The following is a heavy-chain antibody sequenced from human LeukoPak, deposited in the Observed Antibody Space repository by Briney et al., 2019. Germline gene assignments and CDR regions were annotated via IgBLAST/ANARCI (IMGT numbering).Heavy chain of an antibody. CDR3: ARDHRYYDSSGYYYFDS. Sequence: ASVTVSCKASGYTFTNYGISWVRQAPGRGLEWMGWISADNGNTNFAQKLQGRVTMTTDTSTSTAYMELRSLRSDDAAVYYCARDHRYYDSSGYYYFDSWGQGTLVTVSS. CDR2: ISADNGNT. D-gene: IGHD3-22*01. V-gene: IGHV1-18*01. CDR1: GYTFTNYG. J-gene: IGHJ4*02.